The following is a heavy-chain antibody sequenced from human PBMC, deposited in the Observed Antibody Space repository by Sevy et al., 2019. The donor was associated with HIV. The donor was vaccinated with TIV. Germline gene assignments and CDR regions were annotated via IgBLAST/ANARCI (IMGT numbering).Heavy chain of an antibody. CDR2: IGSGGDA. CDR3: ARSGGYSHYGMDV. J-gene: IGHJ6*02. V-gene: IGHV3-13*01. Sequence: GGSLRLSCGASGFTFSSYDMHWVRQAAGKGLEWVSGIGSGGDAYYPGSVKGRFTISRENAKNSLYLQMNSLRAGDTAVYYCARSGGYSHYGMDVWGQGTTVTVSS. CDR1: GFTFSSYD. D-gene: IGHD5-12*01.